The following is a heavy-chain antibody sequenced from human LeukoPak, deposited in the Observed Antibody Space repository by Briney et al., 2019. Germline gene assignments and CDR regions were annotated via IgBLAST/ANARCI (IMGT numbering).Heavy chain of an antibody. Sequence: GGSLRLSCAASRFTFSTYWMSWVRQAPGKGLEWVANIKQDGSETYYVDSVKGRFTISRDNAKNSLYLQMNSLRAEDTAVYYCAKVNGGSTYSTGEGFDYWGQGTLVTVSS. V-gene: IGHV3-7*03. CDR2: IKQDGSET. D-gene: IGHD7-27*01. J-gene: IGHJ4*02. CDR3: AKVNGGSTYSTGEGFDY. CDR1: RFTFSTYW.